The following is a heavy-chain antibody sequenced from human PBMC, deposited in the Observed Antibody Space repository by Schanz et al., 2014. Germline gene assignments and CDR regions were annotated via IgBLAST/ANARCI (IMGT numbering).Heavy chain of an antibody. CDR1: GFSFDDYT. CDR3: AKDSRGSSFDMDV. CDR2: IDRDGGHT. D-gene: IGHD1-26*01. J-gene: IGHJ6*02. V-gene: IGHV3-43*01. Sequence: EVQLVESGGVVAQPGGSLRLSCAASGFSFDDYTMHWVRQAPGKGLEWVSLIDRDGGHTYYADSVKGRFTISRDNSKXSLYLQMXXXRXXXXXXYYCAKDSRGSSFDMDVWGQGTTVTVSS.